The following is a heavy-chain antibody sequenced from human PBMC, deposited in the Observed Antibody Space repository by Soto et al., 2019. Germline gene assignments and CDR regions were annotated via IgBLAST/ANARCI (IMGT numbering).Heavy chain of an antibody. V-gene: IGHV3-21*01. Sequence: PGGSLRLSCAASGFTFSSYSMNWVRQAPGKGLEWVSSISSSSSYIYYADSVKCRFTISRDNAKNSLYLQMNSLRAEDTAVYYCARAKFWSGYNSPDYWGQGTLVTVSS. J-gene: IGHJ4*02. D-gene: IGHD3-3*01. CDR3: ARAKFWSGYNSPDY. CDR1: GFTFSSYS. CDR2: ISSSSSYI.